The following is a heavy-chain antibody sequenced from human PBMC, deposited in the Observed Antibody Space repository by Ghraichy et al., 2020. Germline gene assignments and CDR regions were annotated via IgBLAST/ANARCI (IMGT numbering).Heavy chain of an antibody. D-gene: IGHD3-10*01. CDR2: IYYSGTT. Sequence: SETLSLTCSVSGGSISSSRYYWGWVRQSPGKGLEGIGYIYYSGTTYYNPSLKSRVTISVDTSKNQFSLKLSSVAAADTAVYYCETSPDPSSYGSGSYYMYYFDYWGQGTLVTVSS. CDR1: GGSISSSRYY. J-gene: IGHJ4*02. CDR3: ETSPDPSSYGSGSYYMYYFDY. V-gene: IGHV4-39*01.